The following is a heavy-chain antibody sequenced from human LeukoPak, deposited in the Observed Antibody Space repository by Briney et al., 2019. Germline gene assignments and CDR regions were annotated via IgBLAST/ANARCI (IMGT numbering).Heavy chain of an antibody. V-gene: IGHV4-39*01. Sequence: SETLSLTCTVSGGSISSSSYYWGWIRQPPGKGLEWIGSIYYSGSTYYNPSLKSRVTISVDTSKNQFSLKLSSVTAADTAVYYCARRVGSGSTNWFDPWGQGILVTVSS. D-gene: IGHD3-10*01. J-gene: IGHJ5*02. CDR2: IYYSGST. CDR3: ARRVGSGSTNWFDP. CDR1: GGSISSSSYY.